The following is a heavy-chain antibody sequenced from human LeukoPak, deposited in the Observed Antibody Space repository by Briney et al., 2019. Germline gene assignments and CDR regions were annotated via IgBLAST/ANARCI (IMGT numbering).Heavy chain of an antibody. CDR1: GGSISSYY. CDR2: LYTSGT. V-gene: IGHV4-4*07. Sequence: SETLSLTCTVSGGSISSYYWSWIRQPAGKELEWIGRLYTSGTSYNPSLKSRIIMSLDTSKNQFFLKVSSVTAADSAVYYCARRVSMVRGVIDYWGQGTLVTVSS. CDR3: ARRVSMVRGVIDY. D-gene: IGHD3-10*01. J-gene: IGHJ4*02.